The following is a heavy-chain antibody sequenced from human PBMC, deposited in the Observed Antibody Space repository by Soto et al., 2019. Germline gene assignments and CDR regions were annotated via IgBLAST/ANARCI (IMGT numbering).Heavy chain of an antibody. CDR2: FDPEDGET. D-gene: IGHD3-3*01. V-gene: IGHV1-24*01. Sequence: ASVKVSCKVSGYTLTELSMHCVRQAPGKGLEWMGGFDPEDGETIYAQKFQGRVTMTEDTSTDTAYMELSSLRSEDTAVYYCATGAITIFGVVIVMSAFDIWGQGTMVTVSS. J-gene: IGHJ3*02. CDR3: ATGAITIFGVVIVMSAFDI. CDR1: GYTLTELS.